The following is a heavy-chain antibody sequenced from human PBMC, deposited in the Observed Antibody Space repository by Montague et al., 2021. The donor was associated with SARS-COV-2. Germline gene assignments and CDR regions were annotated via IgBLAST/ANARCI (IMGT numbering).Heavy chain of an antibody. CDR3: ARHSTTHAFDP. Sequence: SETLSLTCVVSSGSISPSDTHYWGWVRQAPGKGLECIATISYSGSTSYHPPLRSLVTISVETYKNQISLNLRSVTAADPSGYYCARHSTTHAFDPWGQGTLVTVSS. D-gene: IGHD1-1*01. V-gene: IGHV4-39*01. J-gene: IGHJ5*02. CDR1: SGSISPSDTHY. CDR2: ISYSGST.